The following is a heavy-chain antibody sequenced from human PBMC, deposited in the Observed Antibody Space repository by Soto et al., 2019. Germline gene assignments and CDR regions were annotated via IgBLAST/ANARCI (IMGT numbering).Heavy chain of an antibody. CDR1: GGSVRSGNYY. CDR3: ASAVYGSGGSCSFDH. D-gene: IGHD2-15*01. J-gene: IGHJ5*02. Sequence: QVQLQESGPGLVKPSETLSLTCTVSGGSVRSGNYYWTWLRQPPGMGLELIGFVYYGGSTNYNPSLKSRATISLDTSKNQFSLKLTSVTAADTAVYYCASAVYGSGGSCSFDHWGQGTLVTVSS. CDR2: VYYGGST. V-gene: IGHV4-61*01.